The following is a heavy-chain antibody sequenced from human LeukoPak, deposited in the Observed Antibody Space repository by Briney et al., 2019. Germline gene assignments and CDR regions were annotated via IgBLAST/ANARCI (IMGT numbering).Heavy chain of an antibody. J-gene: IGHJ6*03. D-gene: IGHD3-10*01. V-gene: IGHV4-39*07. CDR3: AREDSGSYYNYYYFYMDV. CDR1: GGSLSSSSYY. Sequence: PSETPSLTCTVSGGSLSSSSYYWGWIRQPPGKGLEWIGSIYYSGSTYYNPSLKSRVTISVDTSKNQFSLRLSSVTAADTAVYYCAREDSGSYYNYYYFYMDVWGKGTTVTISS. CDR2: IYYSGST.